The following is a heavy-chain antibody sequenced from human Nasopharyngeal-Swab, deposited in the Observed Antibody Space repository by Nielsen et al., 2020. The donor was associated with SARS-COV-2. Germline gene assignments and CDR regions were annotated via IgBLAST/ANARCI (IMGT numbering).Heavy chain of an antibody. CDR3: ARSSAQEAGHYYYYYDMNV. CDR1: GGSISSSNYY. Sequence: SETLSLTCTVSGGSISSSNYYWGWIRQPPGKGLEWIVSIYYGGSTYYNPSLKSRVTISVDKSKNQFSLDLSSVTAADTAVYYCARSSAQEAGHYYYYYDMNVWGQGTTVTVSS. V-gene: IGHV4-39*07. D-gene: IGHD6-25*01. CDR2: IYYGGST. J-gene: IGHJ6*02.